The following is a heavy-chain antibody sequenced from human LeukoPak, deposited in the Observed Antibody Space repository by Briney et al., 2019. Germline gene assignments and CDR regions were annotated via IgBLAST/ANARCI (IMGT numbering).Heavy chain of an antibody. D-gene: IGHD6-13*01. J-gene: IGHJ3*02. Sequence: SETLSLTCTVSGGSISSYYWSWIRQPPAKGLEWIGYIYYSGSTNYNPSLKSRVTISVDTSKNQFSLKLSSVTAADTAVYYCARDRGSSSWYGAFDIWGQGTMVTVSS. V-gene: IGHV4-59*01. CDR1: GGSISSYY. CDR3: ARDRGSSSWYGAFDI. CDR2: IYYSGST.